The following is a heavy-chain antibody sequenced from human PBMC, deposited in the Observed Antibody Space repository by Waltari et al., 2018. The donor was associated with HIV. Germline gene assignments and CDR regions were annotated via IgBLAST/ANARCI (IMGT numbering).Heavy chain of an antibody. Sequence: EVQLVESGGGLVQPGGSLRLSCAASGLTFSSYWMHWVRQAPGKGLVWVSRINSEGSSTSYADSVKGRFTSSRDNAKNTLYLQMNSLRAEDTAVYYCARAHGDTAMASDAFDIWGQGTMVTVSS. CDR3: ARAHGDTAMASDAFDI. CDR1: GLTFSSYW. D-gene: IGHD5-18*01. J-gene: IGHJ3*02. V-gene: IGHV3-74*01. CDR2: INSEGSST.